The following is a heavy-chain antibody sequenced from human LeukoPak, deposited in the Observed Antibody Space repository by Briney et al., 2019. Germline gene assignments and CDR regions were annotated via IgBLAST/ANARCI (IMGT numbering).Heavy chain of an antibody. D-gene: IGHD3-10*01. J-gene: IGHJ4*02. V-gene: IGHV3-48*01. CDR2: ISNSIV. CDR3: VRDHLWAFDY. Sequence: GGSLRLSCAASGFTFSSYSMNWVRQAPGKGLEWVSYISNSIVDYADSVKGRFTISRDNAKNSLYLQMNSLRAEDTAVYYCVRDHLWAFDYWGQGTLVTVSS. CDR1: GFTFSSYS.